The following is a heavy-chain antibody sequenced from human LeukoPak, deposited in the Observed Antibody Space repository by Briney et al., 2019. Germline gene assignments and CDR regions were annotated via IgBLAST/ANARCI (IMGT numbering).Heavy chain of an antibody. CDR3: ARPHGQLGVERSPIRNWFDP. J-gene: IGHJ5*02. CDR2: IYHSGST. CDR1: GYSISSGYY. Sequence: PSETLSLTCTVSGYSISSGYYWGWIRQPPGKGLEWIGSIYHSGSTYYNPSLKSRVTISVDTSKNQFSLKLSSVTAADTAVYYCARPHGQLGVERSPIRNWFDPWGQGTLVTVSS. V-gene: IGHV4-38-2*02. D-gene: IGHD6-13*01.